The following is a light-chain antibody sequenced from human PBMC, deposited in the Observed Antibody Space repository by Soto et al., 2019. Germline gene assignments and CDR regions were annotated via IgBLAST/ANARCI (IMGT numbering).Light chain of an antibody. V-gene: IGKV3-20*01. CDR2: GTS. CDR1: QSVSSSY. J-gene: IGKJ5*01. Sequence: EIVLTQSPGTLSLSPGERATLSCRASQSVSSSYLAWYQQKPGQAPRLLIYGTSSRATGIPDRFSGSGSGTDFTITISRLTPEDFAVYYCQQYGSSPLVTFGQGTRLEIK. CDR3: QQYGSSPLVT.